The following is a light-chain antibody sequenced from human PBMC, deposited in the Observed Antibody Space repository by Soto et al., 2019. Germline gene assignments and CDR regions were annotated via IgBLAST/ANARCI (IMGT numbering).Light chain of an antibody. CDR1: QSVSSSF. J-gene: IGKJ1*01. Sequence: EIVLTQSPGTLSLFPGERATLSCRASQSVSSSFLAWYQQKPGQAPRLLIYGASSRATGIPDRFSGSGSGTDFTLTISGLEPEDFAVYYCQQYDSSPWTFGQGTRVEIK. V-gene: IGKV3-20*01. CDR3: QQYDSSPWT. CDR2: GAS.